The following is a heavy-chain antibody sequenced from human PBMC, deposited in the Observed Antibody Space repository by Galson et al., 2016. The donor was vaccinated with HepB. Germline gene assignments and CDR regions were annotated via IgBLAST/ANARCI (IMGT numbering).Heavy chain of an antibody. Sequence: CAISGDSVSSDSATWNWIRQSPSRGLEWLGRTYYRSKWHNDYALSVKSRISINADTSKNQISLQLNSVSPEDTAVYYCARVPLLFVDAVGYDAFDIWGQGTLVTVPS. CDR1: GDSVSSDSAT. D-gene: IGHD3-22*01. CDR2: TYYRSKWHN. CDR3: ARVPLLFVDAVGYDAFDI. V-gene: IGHV6-1*01. J-gene: IGHJ3*02.